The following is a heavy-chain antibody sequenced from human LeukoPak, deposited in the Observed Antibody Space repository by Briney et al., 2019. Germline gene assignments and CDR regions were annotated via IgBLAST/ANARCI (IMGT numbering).Heavy chain of an antibody. CDR3: ARAAPYYYDSSGYSAFDS. J-gene: IGHJ3*02. D-gene: IGHD3-22*01. Sequence: AGGSLRLSCAASGFTLSYYWMTWVRQAPGKGLEWVSYISSTSSTIYYADSVKGRFTISRDNAKNSLYLQMNSLRDEDTAVYYCARAAPYYYDSSGYSAFDSWGQGTMVIVSA. CDR1: GFTLSYYW. CDR2: ISSTSSTI. V-gene: IGHV3-48*02.